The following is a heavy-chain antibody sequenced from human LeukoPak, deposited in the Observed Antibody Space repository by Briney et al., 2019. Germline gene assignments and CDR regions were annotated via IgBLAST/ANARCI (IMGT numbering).Heavy chain of an antibody. CDR1: GYTFTRNG. V-gene: IGHV1-18*01. D-gene: IGHD6-19*01. CDR3: ARKGSRDRGWSGDDAFDI. J-gene: IGHJ3*02. Sequence: ASVKVSCKASGYTFTRNGISWVRQAPGQGLEWMGWISAYNGNTNYAQKFQGRVTMTTDTSTSTAYMELRSLRFDDTAVYYCARKGSRDRGWSGDDAFDIWGQGTMVTVSS. CDR2: ISAYNGNT.